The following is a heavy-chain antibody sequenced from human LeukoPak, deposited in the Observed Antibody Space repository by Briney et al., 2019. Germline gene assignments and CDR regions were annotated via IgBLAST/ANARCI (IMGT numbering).Heavy chain of an antibody. J-gene: IGHJ4*02. CDR1: GYTFTSYG. CDR2: ISAYNGNT. V-gene: IGHV1-18*01. CDR3: ARDVNWNYAYRYYYFDY. D-gene: IGHD1-7*01. Sequence: GASVKVSRKASGYTFTSYGISWVRQAPGQGLEWMGWISAYNGNTNYAQKLQGRVTMTTDTSTSTAYMELRSLRSDDTAVYYCARDVNWNYAYRYYYFDYWGQGTLVTVSS.